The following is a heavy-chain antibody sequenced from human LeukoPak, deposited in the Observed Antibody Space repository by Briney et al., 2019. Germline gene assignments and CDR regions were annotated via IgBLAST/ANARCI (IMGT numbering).Heavy chain of an antibody. CDR2: ISSSGSTI. CDR3: ARDGLYYDILTGYYRTYYYGMDV. CDR1: GFTFSSYE. V-gene: IGHV3-48*03. D-gene: IGHD3-9*01. J-gene: IGHJ6*02. Sequence: GGSLRLSCAASGFTFSSYETNWVRQAPGKGLEWVSYISSSGSTIYYADSVKGRFTISRDNAKNSLYLQMNSLRAEDTAVYYCARDGLYYDILTGYYRTYYYGMDVWGQGTTVTVSS.